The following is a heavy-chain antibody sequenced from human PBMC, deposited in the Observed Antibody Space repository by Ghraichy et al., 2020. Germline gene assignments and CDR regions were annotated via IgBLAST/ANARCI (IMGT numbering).Heavy chain of an antibody. J-gene: IGHJ4*02. CDR1: GFSLSTSGVG. CDR3: AHSSKVWIQLWLPAAYLLFDY. Sequence: SGPTLVKPTQTLTLTCTFSGFSLSTSGVGVGWIRQPPGKALEWLALIYWDDDKRYSPSLKSRLTITKDTSKNQVVLTMTNMDPVDTATYYYAHSSKVWIQLWLPAAYLLFDYWGQGTLVTVSS. V-gene: IGHV2-5*02. CDR2: IYWDDDK. D-gene: IGHD5-18*01.